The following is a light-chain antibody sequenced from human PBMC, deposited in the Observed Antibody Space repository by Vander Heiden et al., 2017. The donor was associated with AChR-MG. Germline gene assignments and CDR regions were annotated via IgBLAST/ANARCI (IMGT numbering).Light chain of an antibody. CDR2: WAS. Sequence: IVLTQSPDALAVSLDERATINCRSRQSVLYSSNNKNYLAWFQQKPGQPPKLLIYWASTRESGVPDRFSGSGSGTDFTLTISSLQAEDVAVYYCQQYYSTPWTFGQGTKVEIK. V-gene: IGKV4-1*01. CDR3: QQYYSTPWT. J-gene: IGKJ1*01. CDR1: QSVLYSSNNKNY.